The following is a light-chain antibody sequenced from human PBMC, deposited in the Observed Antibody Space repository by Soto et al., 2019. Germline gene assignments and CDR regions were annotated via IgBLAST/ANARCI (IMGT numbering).Light chain of an antibody. CDR1: QSVSSS. CDR2: SAS. CDR3: QQYSNWPPST. V-gene: IGKV3-15*01. J-gene: IGKJ1*01. Sequence: EFVLTQSPGTLSLSPGERATLSCRASQSVSSSLAWYQQNPGQAPRLLIYSASTRATGIPARFSGSGSGTEFTLTISSLQSEDFAVYYCQQYSNWPPSTFGQGTKVDIK.